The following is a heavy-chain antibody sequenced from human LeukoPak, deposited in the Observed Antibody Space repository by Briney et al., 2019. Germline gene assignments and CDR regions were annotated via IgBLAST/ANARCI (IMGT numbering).Heavy chain of an antibody. Sequence: SETLSLTCSVSGGSLSNYYWNWIRQPPGKGLEWIGSMYYGGSTNYNPSFKSRVTISVDTSENQFSLKVSSVTAADTAVYYCARHRGSSWYESFDYWGQGILVTVSS. V-gene: IGHV4-59*08. CDR1: GGSLSNYY. J-gene: IGHJ4*02. D-gene: IGHD6-13*01. CDR3: ARHRGSSWYESFDY. CDR2: MYYGGST.